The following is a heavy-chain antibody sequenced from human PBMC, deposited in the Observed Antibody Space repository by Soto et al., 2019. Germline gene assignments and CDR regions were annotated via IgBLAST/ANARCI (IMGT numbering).Heavy chain of an antibody. J-gene: IGHJ4*02. V-gene: IGHV4-39*07. D-gene: IGHD3-10*02. CDR1: GGSISSGGYY. CDR3: ARSVDMLGELFY. Sequence: SETLSRTCAVSGGSISSGGYYWSWSRQPPGKGLEWIGEINHSGSTNYNPSLKSRVTISVDTSKNQFSLKLSSVTAADTAVYYCARSVDMLGELFYWGQGTLVTVSS. CDR2: INHSGST.